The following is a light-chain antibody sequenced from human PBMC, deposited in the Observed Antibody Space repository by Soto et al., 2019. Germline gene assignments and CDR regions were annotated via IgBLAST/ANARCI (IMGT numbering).Light chain of an antibody. V-gene: IGLV4-60*03. CDR2: LESTGSY. CDR1: SGHSSYI. J-gene: IGLJ2*01. CDR3: ETWDSNTRL. Sequence: QLVLTQSSSASTSLGSSVKLTCTLSSGHSSYIIAWHQQQPGKAPRYLMKLESTGSYNKGSGVPDRFSGSSSGADRYLTISNLQSEDEADYYCETWDSNTRLFGGGTKVTVL.